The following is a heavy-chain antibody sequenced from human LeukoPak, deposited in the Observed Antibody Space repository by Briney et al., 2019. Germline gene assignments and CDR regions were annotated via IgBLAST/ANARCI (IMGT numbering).Heavy chain of an antibody. CDR2: INSDGSST. Sequence: PGGSLRLSCAASGFTFSSYWMHWVRQAPGKGLVWVSRINSDGSSTSYADSVKGRFTISRDNAKNTLYLQMNSLRAEDTAVYYCAKDSIYCGGDCYSGYWYFDLWGRGTLVTVSS. CDR3: AKDSIYCGGDCYSGYWYFDL. V-gene: IGHV3-74*01. D-gene: IGHD2-21*02. CDR1: GFTFSSYW. J-gene: IGHJ2*01.